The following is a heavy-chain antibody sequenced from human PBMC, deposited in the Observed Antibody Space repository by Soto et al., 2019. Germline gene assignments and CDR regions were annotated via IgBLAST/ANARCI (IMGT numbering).Heavy chain of an antibody. CDR3: ARTIGYSSGWYAENWFDP. CDR1: GYTFTSYA. V-gene: IGHV1-3*01. D-gene: IGHD6-19*01. Sequence: ASVKVSCKASGYTFTSYAMHWVRPAPGQRLEWMGCINAGNGNTKYSQKFQGRVTITRDTSASTAYMELSSLRSEDTAVYYCARTIGYSSGWYAENWFDPWSQGTLVSVS. CDR2: INAGNGNT. J-gene: IGHJ5*02.